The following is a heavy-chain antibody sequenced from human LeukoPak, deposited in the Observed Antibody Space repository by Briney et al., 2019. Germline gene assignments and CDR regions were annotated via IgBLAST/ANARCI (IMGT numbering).Heavy chain of an antibody. CDR3: AQEIKDTYCSGAQNCLFDS. J-gene: IGHJ4*01. D-gene: IGHD2-15*01. CDR2: ISYDGSNK. V-gene: IGHV3-30*18. CDR1: GFTFSSYG. Sequence: GGPLRLSCAASGFTFSSYGMHWVRQAPGKGLEWVAVISYDGSNKYYADSVKGRFTISRDNSKNTLYLQMNSLRAEDTAVYYCAQEIKDTYCSGAQNCLFDSWGHGTLVTVSS.